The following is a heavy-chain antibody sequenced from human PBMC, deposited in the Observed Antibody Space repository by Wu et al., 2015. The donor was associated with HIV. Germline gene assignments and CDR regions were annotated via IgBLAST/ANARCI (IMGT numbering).Heavy chain of an antibody. D-gene: IGHD1-26*01. CDR2: FDPEDGET. Sequence: QVQLVQSGAEVKKPGASVKVSCKVSGYTLTELSMHWVRQAPGKGLEWMGGFDPEDGETIYAQKFQGRVTMTEDTSTDTAYMELSSLRSEDTAVYYCATSLLVGXTHYWYFDLWGRGTLVTVSS. V-gene: IGHV1-24*01. J-gene: IGHJ2*01. CDR3: ATSLLVGXTHYWYFDL. CDR1: GYTLTELS.